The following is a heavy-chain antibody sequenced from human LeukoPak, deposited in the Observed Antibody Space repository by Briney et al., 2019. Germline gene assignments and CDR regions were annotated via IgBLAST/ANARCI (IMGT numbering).Heavy chain of an antibody. CDR2: IYYSGST. CDR3: ARVKYSGSYYGVDY. J-gene: IGHJ4*02. V-gene: IGHV4-30-4*08. CDR1: GASISSAGYD. D-gene: IGHD1-26*01. Sequence: SETLSLTCTVSGASISSAGYDWSWLRQPPGKGLEWIGYIYYSGSTYYNPSLRSRVIISADTYKNQFSLKLSSVTAADTAVYDCARVKYSGSYYGVDYWGEGALVVVSS.